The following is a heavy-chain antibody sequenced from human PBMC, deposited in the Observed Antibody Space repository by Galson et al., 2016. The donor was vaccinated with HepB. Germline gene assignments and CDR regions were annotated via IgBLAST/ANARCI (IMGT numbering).Heavy chain of an antibody. CDR3: AREKTATIDY. V-gene: IGHV3-48*02. CDR1: GFTFSSYS. D-gene: IGHD5-18*01. CDR2: ISSASSTI. J-gene: IGHJ4*02. Sequence: SLRLSCAASGFTFSSYSMNWVRRAPGKGLEWVSYISSASSTIYYADSVKGRFTISRDNAKNSLYLQMKSLRDEDTAVYYCAREKTATIDYWGQGTLVTVSS.